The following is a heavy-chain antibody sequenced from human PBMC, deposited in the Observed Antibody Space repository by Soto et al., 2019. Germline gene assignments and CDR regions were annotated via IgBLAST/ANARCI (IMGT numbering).Heavy chain of an antibody. Sequence: GGSLRLSCAASGFTFSNYAMSWVRQAPGKGLEWVSAIIDSGGNTYYEDSVKGRFTISRDNSKNTPYLQMNSLRAEDTAVYYCAKGAGYDSSGYYYALFDSWGQGALVTVSS. CDR3: AKGAGYDSSGYYYALFDS. J-gene: IGHJ4*02. CDR2: IIDSGGNT. CDR1: GFTFSNYA. D-gene: IGHD3-22*01. V-gene: IGHV3-23*01.